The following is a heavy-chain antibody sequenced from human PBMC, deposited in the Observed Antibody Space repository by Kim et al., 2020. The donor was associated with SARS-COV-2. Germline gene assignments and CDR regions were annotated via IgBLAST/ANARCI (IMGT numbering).Heavy chain of an antibody. CDR2: IFSGGST. V-gene: IGHV3-53*01. D-gene: IGHD1-26*01. J-gene: IGHJ4*02. CDR3: VRDALLIY. Sequence: GGSLRLSCVASGFNVSNNYISWVRQAPGKGLELVSVIFSGGSTQYADSARGRFTMYRDNSKNTLYLQMNSLRVEDTAMYYCVRDALLIYWGQGALVTVSS. CDR1: GFNVSNNY.